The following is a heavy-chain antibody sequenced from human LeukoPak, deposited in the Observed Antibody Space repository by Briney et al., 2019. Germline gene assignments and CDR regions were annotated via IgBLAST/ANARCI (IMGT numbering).Heavy chain of an antibody. CDR1: GFSLSTNDVG. Sequence: SGPTLLKPTQTLTLTCTFSGFSLSTNDVGVGWIRQPPGEALEWLALIYWDEHKRYSPSQKSRLTNTKDTSKNQVVLTKANMDPADTATYYCAFSKYSRSDFDSWGQGTLVTVSS. CDR2: IYWDEHK. J-gene: IGHJ4*02. CDR3: AFSKYSRSDFDS. D-gene: IGHD6-6*01. V-gene: IGHV2-5*02.